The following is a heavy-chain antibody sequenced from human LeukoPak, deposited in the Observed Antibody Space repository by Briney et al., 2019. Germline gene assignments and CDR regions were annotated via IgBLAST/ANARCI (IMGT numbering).Heavy chain of an antibody. CDR1: GGSISSYY. V-gene: IGHV4-59*08. CDR3: ARQGGGFWYFDL. D-gene: IGHD6-25*01. CDR2: IYYSGST. Sequence: PSETLSLTCTVSGGSISSYYWSWSWQPPGGGLGWIGYIYYSGSTNYNPSLKSRVTISVDTSKNQFSLELSSVTAADTAVYYCARQGGGFWYFDLWGRGTLVTVSS. J-gene: IGHJ2*01.